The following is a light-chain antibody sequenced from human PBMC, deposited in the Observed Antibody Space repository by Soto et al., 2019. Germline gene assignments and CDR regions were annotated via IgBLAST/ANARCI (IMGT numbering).Light chain of an antibody. V-gene: IGKV2-28*01. CDR2: LGS. CDR1: QSLLHSNGYNY. Sequence: DIVMTQSPLSLPVTPGEPASISCRSSQSLLHSNGYNYLDWYLQKPGQSPQLLIYLGSNRASGVPDRFSGSGSGKDFTLPISRVEAEAVGVYYCLQALQSPRTFGQWTKVAI. J-gene: IGKJ1*01. CDR3: LQALQSPRT.